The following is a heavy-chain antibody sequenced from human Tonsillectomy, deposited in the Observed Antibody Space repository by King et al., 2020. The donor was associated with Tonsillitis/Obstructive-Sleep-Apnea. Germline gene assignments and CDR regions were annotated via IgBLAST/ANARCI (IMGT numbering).Heavy chain of an antibody. CDR1: GASISSSTYF. CDR2: IYYSGST. Sequence: LQLQESGPGLVKPSETLSLTCSVSGASISSSTYFWGWIRQPPGKGLEWIGSIYYSGSTYYNPSLKSRVTISVDTSKNQFSLKLSSVTAADTAVYYCAIEGDYSSTNYFDYWGQGTLVTVSS. D-gene: IGHD6-13*01. V-gene: IGHV4-39*02. J-gene: IGHJ4*02. CDR3: AIEGDYSSTNYFDY.